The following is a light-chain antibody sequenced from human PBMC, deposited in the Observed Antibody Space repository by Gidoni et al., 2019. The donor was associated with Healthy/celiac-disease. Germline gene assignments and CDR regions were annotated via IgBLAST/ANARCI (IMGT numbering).Light chain of an antibody. J-gene: IGKJ2*01. CDR2: GAS. CDR3: QQYGSSPRT. Sequence: EVGLTQSPGTLSSSPGERATLSCGASQSVSSSYLDWYQQKPGQAPRLLIYGASSRATGIPDRFSGSGSGTDFILTISRLEPEDFAVYSCQQYGSSPRTFGQGLQAGDQT. V-gene: IGKV3-20*01. CDR1: QSVSSSY.